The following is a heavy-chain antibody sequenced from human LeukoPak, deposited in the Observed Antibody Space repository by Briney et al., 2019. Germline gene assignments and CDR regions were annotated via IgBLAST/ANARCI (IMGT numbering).Heavy chain of an antibody. CDR2: ISSSGSTI. Sequence: PGGSLRLSCAASGFTFSSYEMNWVRQAPGKGLEWVSYISSSGSTIYYADSVKGRSTISRDNAKNSLYLQMNSLRAEDTAVYYCARDGPSRYCSGGSCAVDYWGQGTLVTVSS. V-gene: IGHV3-48*03. CDR3: ARDGPSRYCSGGSCAVDY. J-gene: IGHJ4*02. CDR1: GFTFSSYE. D-gene: IGHD2-15*01.